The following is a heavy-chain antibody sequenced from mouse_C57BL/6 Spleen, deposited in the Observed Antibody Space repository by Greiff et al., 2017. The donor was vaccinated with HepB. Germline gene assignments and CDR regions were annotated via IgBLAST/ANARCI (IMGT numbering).Heavy chain of an antibody. Sequence: VQLQQPGAELVKPGASVKMSCKASGYTFTSYWITWVKQRPGQGLEWIGDIYPGSGSTNYNEKFKSKATLTVDTSSSTAYMQLSSLTSEDSAVYYCARAAYYSITFDYWGQGTTLTVSS. CDR3: ARAAYYSITFDY. CDR2: IYPGSGST. J-gene: IGHJ2*01. CDR1: GYTFTSYW. D-gene: IGHD2-5*01. V-gene: IGHV1-55*01.